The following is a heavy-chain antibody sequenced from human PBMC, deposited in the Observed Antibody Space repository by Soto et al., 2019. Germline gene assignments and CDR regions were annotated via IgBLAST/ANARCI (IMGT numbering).Heavy chain of an antibody. CDR1: GGSISSGTYS. CDR2: IYNSGST. CDR3: ARGGGRITMVRGVIHWFDP. Sequence: SETLSLTCTVSGGSISSGTYSWSWIRQPPGKGLEWIGFIYNSGSTYYNPSLKSRVTISVDRSKNQFSLKLSSVTAADTAVYYCARGGGRITMVRGVIHWFDPWGQGTLVTVSS. J-gene: IGHJ5*02. V-gene: IGHV4-30-2*01. D-gene: IGHD3-10*01.